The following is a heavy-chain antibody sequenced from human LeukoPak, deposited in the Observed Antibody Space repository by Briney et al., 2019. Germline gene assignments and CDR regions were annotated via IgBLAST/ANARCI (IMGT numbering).Heavy chain of an antibody. Sequence: GGSLKLSCVASGFTSSGSAIHWVRQASGKGLEWVGRITRKANGYATAYAASVKGRFTISRDDSKNMAYLQMNSLKTEDTALYYCTSGVWGYDSSGFNFDYWGQGTLVTVSS. CDR2: ITRKANGYAT. J-gene: IGHJ4*02. CDR1: GFTSSGSA. V-gene: IGHV3-73*01. D-gene: IGHD3-22*01. CDR3: TSGVWGYDSSGFNFDY.